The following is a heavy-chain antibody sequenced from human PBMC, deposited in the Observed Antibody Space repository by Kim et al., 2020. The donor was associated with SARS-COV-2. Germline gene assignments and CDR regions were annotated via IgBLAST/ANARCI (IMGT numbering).Heavy chain of an antibody. CDR1: GFTFSSYG. J-gene: IGHJ3*02. V-gene: IGHV3-30*18. CDR3: AKDLEWVGATFDAFDI. CDR2: ISYDGSNK. D-gene: IGHD1-26*01. Sequence: GGSLRLSCAASGFTFSSYGMHWVRQAPGKGLEWVAVISYDGSNKYYADSVNGRFTISRDNSKNTLYLQMNSLRAEDTAVYYCAKDLEWVGATFDAFDIWGQGTMVTVSS.